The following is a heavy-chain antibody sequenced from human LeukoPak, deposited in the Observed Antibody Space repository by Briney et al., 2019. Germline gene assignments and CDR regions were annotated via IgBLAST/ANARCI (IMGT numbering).Heavy chain of an antibody. J-gene: IGHJ4*02. CDR1: GYTFTTYY. Sequence: ASVKVSCKASGYTFTTYYMYWVRQPPGQGLEWMGIINPSGGSTRYAQKFQGRVTMTRDTSTSTVYMELSSLRSEDTAVYYCARDRIMVRGVPTYFFDYWGQGTLVTVSS. D-gene: IGHD3-10*01. CDR3: ARDRIMVRGVPTYFFDY. CDR2: INPSGGST. V-gene: IGHV1-46*01.